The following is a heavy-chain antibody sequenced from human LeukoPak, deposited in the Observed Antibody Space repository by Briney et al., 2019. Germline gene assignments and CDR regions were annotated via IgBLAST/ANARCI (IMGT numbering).Heavy chain of an antibody. D-gene: IGHD1-1*01. CDR2: IKQDGSVE. Sequence: WGSLRLSCSASGFTFSSYWMSWVRQAPGKGLEWMANIKQDGSVENYVDSVKGRFTISRDNAKDSLFLQLNNLRAEDTAVYFCARDGIMTYAFDIWGQGTKVTVSP. J-gene: IGHJ3*02. V-gene: IGHV3-7*01. CDR1: GFTFSSYW. CDR3: ARDGIMTYAFDI.